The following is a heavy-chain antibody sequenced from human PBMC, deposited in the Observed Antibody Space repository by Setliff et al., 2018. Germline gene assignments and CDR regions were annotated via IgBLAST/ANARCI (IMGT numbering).Heavy chain of an antibody. Sequence: SETLSLTCAIYGESSSGYYWSWIRQSPGKTLEWIGEIMDGRDTVYNPSLNSRVTISFDTSKDQFSLKLSSVTAADTAVYYCARAISGWYSAHYYYMDVWGKGTTVTVSS. V-gene: IGHV4-34*12. CDR3: ARAISGWYSAHYYYMDV. CDR2: IMDGRDT. CDR1: GESSSGYY. J-gene: IGHJ6*03. D-gene: IGHD6-19*01.